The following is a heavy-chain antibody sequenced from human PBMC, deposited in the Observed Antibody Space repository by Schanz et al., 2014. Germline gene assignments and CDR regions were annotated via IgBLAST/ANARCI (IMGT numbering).Heavy chain of an antibody. V-gene: IGHV3-11*03. CDR1: GFTFSTYA. CDR2: ISGSSIHK. J-gene: IGHJ6*02. Sequence: VQLLESGGALVQPGGSLRLSCSASGFTFSTYAMSWIRQAPGKGLEWVSYISGSSIHKNYADSVKGRFSISRDNGETSVYLQINSLRVEDTAVYYCARFLARYQYYGVDVWGQGTTVIVSS. D-gene: IGHD3-3*01. CDR3: ARFLARYQYYGVDV.